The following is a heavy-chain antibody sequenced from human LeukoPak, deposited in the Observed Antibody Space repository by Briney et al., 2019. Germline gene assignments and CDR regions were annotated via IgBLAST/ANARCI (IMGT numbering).Heavy chain of an antibody. Sequence: SETLSLTCTVSGGSISSYYWSWIRQPPGKGLEWIGYIYYSGSTNYNPSLKSRVTRSVDTSKNQFSLKLSSVTAADTAVYYCARGPGMVRGVRFDYWGQGTLVTVSS. D-gene: IGHD3-10*01. J-gene: IGHJ4*02. CDR1: GGSISSYY. CDR3: ARGPGMVRGVRFDY. CDR2: IYYSGST. V-gene: IGHV4-59*01.